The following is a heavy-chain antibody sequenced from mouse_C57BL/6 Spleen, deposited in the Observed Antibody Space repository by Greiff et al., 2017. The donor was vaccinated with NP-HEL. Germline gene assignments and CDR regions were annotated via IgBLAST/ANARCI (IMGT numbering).Heavy chain of an antibody. CDR2: IYPSDSET. CDR3: ARESLYYGSSPYAMDY. D-gene: IGHD1-1*01. Sequence: VQLQQPGAELVRPGSSVKLSCKASGYTFTSYWMDWVKQRPGQGLEWIGNIYPSDSETHYNQKFKDKATLTVDKSSSTAYMQLSSLTSEDSAVYYCARESLYYGSSPYAMDYWGQGTSVTVSS. CDR1: GYTFTSYW. J-gene: IGHJ4*01. V-gene: IGHV1-61*01.